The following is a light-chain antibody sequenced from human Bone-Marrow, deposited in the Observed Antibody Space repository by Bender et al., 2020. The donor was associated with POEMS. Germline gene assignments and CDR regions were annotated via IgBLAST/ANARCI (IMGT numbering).Light chain of an antibody. CDR3: QSYDISQSGWV. Sequence: QSVLTQPPSVSGAPGQTVTISCTGTSSNMGAGYGVNWYQQLPGTAPKLLIYNNEKLPSGVHDRISGSKSGTAASLAISGLEAEEEADFYCQSYDISQSGWVFGRGTKLPAL. CDR1: SSNMGAGYG. J-gene: IGLJ3*02. V-gene: IGLV1-40*01. CDR2: NNE.